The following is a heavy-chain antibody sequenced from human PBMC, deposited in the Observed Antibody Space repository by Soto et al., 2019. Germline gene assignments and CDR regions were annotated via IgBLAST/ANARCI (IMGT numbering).Heavy chain of an antibody. V-gene: IGHV1-8*01. CDR3: ARISRECSGYDFDY. CDR1: GYTFTSYD. CDR2: MNPNSGNT. Sequence: ASVKVSCKASGYTFTSYDINWVRQATGQGLEWMGWMNPNSGNTGYAQKFQGRVTMTRNTSISTAYMELSSLRSEDTAVYYCARISRECSGYDFDYWGQGTLVTVSS. J-gene: IGHJ4*02. D-gene: IGHD5-12*01.